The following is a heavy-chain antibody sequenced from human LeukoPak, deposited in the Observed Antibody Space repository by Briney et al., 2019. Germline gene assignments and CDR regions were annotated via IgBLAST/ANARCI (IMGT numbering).Heavy chain of an antibody. CDR1: GFTFSSYG. V-gene: IGHV3-30*18. CDR3: AKRVYDFWSAILSPQGDY. D-gene: IGHD3-3*01. J-gene: IGHJ4*02. Sequence: GRSLRLSCAASGFTFSSYGMHWVRQAPGKGLEWVAVISYDGSNKYYADSVKGRFTISRDNSKNTLYLQMNSLRAEDTAVYYCAKRVYDFWSAILSPQGDYWGQGTLVTVSS. CDR2: ISYDGSNK.